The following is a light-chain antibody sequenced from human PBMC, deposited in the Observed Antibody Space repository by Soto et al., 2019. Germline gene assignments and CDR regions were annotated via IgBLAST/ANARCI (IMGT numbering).Light chain of an antibody. Sequence: EIVLTQSPGTLSLSPGERATLSCRASQSVSSSYLAWYQQKPVQAPRLLIYGASSRPTGIPDRFSGSGSGTDFTLTISRLEPEDFAVYYCQQYGSSSTFGQGTRLEIK. CDR2: GAS. V-gene: IGKV3-20*01. CDR1: QSVSSSY. CDR3: QQYGSSST. J-gene: IGKJ5*01.